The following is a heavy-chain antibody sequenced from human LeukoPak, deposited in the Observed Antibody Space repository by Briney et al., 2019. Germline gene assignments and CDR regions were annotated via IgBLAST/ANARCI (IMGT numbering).Heavy chain of an antibody. D-gene: IGHD4-17*01. J-gene: IGHJ3*02. CDR3: ARKNYGDYGVGAFDI. V-gene: IGHV2-5*02. CDR2: IYWDDDK. Sequence: SGPTLVKPTQTLTLTCTFSGFSLSTSGVGVGWIRQPPGKALEWLALIYWDDDKRYSPSLKSRLTITKDTSKNQEVLTMTNMDPVDTATYYCARKNYGDYGVGAFDIWGQGTMVTVSS. CDR1: GFSLSTSGVG.